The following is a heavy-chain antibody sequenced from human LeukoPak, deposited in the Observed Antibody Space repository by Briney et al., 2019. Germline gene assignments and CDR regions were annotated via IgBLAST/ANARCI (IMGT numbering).Heavy chain of an antibody. V-gene: IGHV3-11*01. J-gene: IGHJ4*02. Sequence: SGGSLRLSCAASGFTFSDYYMSWIRQAPGKGLEWVSWIVGSGSPIYYAESVKGQFTISRDNAENSLYLQMNSLRAEDTAVFYCARLLWFGDTPGFDYWGQGTLVTVSS. CDR3: ARLLWFGDTPGFDY. D-gene: IGHD3-10*01. CDR2: IVGSGSPI. CDR1: GFTFSDYY.